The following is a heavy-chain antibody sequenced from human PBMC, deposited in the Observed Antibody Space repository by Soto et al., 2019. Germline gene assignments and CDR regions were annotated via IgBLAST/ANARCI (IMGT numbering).Heavy chain of an antibody. Sequence: GASVKVSCKASGGTFSSYGISWVRQAPGQGLEWMGGIIPIFGTANYAQKFQGRVTITADESTSTAYMELSSLRSEDTAVYYCASLDSSSLQALWGQGTLVSVSS. CDR3: ASLDSSSLQAL. CDR2: IIPIFGTA. J-gene: IGHJ4*02. CDR1: GGTFSSYG. V-gene: IGHV1-69*13. D-gene: IGHD6-13*01.